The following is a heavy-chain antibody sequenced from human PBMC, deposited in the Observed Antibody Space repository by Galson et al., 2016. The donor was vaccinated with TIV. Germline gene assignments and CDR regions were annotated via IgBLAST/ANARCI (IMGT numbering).Heavy chain of an antibody. CDR2: LYRGDGT. Sequence: SLRLSCAASGFTVSDNYINWVRQAPGKGLEWVSVLYRGDGTQYADSVRGRFTVSRDTSKNTLYLQMNSLTTDDTGVYYCARDLRYCGNECYLHYYYGLDVWGQGTTVTVSS. D-gene: IGHD4-23*01. CDR1: GFTVSDNY. J-gene: IGHJ6*02. V-gene: IGHV3-66*02. CDR3: ARDLRYCGNECYLHYYYGLDV.